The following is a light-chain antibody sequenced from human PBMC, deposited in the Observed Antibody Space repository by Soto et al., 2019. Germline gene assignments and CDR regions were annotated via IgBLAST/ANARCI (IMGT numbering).Light chain of an antibody. Sequence: QSVLTQPPSASGSPGQSVTISCTGTSSDVGYYNYVSWYQQHPGKAPKLIIYEVTKRPSGVPDRFSGSKSGYTASLTVSGLQAEDEADYYCSSYAASDSYVFGTGTKLTVL. J-gene: IGLJ1*01. CDR2: EVT. CDR3: SSYAASDSYV. CDR1: SSDVGYYNY. V-gene: IGLV2-8*01.